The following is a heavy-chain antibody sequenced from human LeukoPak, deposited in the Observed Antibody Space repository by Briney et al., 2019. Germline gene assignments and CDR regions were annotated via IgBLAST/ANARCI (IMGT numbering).Heavy chain of an antibody. J-gene: IGHJ3*02. V-gene: IGHV3-9*01. CDR2: ISWNSGSI. CDR1: GFTFDDYA. D-gene: IGHD2-21*02. CDR3: AKTHCGGDCYDAFDI. Sequence: PGRSLRLSCAASGFTFDDYAMHWVRHAPGKGLEWVSGISWNSGSIGYADSVKGRFTISRDNAKNSLYLQMNSLRAEDTALYYCAKTHCGGDCYDAFDIWGQGTMVTVSS.